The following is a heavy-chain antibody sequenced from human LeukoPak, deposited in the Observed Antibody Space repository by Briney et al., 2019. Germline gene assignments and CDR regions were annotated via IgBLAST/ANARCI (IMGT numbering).Heavy chain of an antibody. Sequence: PSESLSLTCTVSGGSISSSSYYWGWIRQPPGKGLEWIGSIYYSGSTYYNPSLKSRVTISVDTSKNQFSLKLSSVTAADTAVYYCASPLTTYSGYDEPPFDYWGQGTLVTVSS. CDR2: IYYSGST. CDR3: ASPLTTYSGYDEPPFDY. V-gene: IGHV4-39*07. J-gene: IGHJ4*02. CDR1: GGSISSSSYY. D-gene: IGHD5-12*01.